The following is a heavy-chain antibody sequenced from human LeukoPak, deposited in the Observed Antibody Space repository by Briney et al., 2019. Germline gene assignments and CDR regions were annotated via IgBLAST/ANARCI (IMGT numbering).Heavy chain of an antibody. Sequence: SEALSLTCTVSGGSISSYYWSWIRQPPGKGLEWIGYIYYSGSTNYNPSLKRRVTISVDTSKNQFSLKLSSVTAADTAVYYCAREAAATSLWGRGTLVTVSS. CDR1: GGSISSYY. CDR2: IYYSGST. V-gene: IGHV4-59*01. D-gene: IGHD6-25*01. CDR3: AREAAATSL. J-gene: IGHJ2*01.